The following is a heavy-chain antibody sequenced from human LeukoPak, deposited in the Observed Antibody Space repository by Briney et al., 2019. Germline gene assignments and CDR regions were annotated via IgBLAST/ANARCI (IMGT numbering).Heavy chain of an antibody. J-gene: IGHJ5*02. D-gene: IGHD5-18*01. CDR3: ARVQTSVVDTAMVNWFDP. CDR1: GYTFTSYA. CDR2: INAGNGNT. V-gene: IGHV1-3*01. Sequence: ASVKVSCKASGYTFTSYAMHWVRQAPGQRLEWMGWINAGNGNTKYSQKFQGRVTITRDTSASIAYMELSSLRSEDTAVYYCARVQTSVVDTAMVNWFDPWGQGTLVTVSS.